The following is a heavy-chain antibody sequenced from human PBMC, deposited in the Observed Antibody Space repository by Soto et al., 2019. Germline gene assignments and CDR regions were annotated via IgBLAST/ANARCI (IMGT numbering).Heavy chain of an antibody. CDR2: INHSGST. CDR1: GGSFSGYY. V-gene: IGHV4-34*01. J-gene: IGHJ4*02. Sequence: QVQLQQWGAGLLKPSETLSLTCAVYGGSFSGYYWSWIRQPPGKGLEWIGEINHSGSTNYNPSLKSXXTXSXXTSKNQFSLKLSSVTAADTAVYYCAREVYGSGSDYWGQGTLVTVSS. CDR3: AREVYGSGSDY. D-gene: IGHD3-10*01.